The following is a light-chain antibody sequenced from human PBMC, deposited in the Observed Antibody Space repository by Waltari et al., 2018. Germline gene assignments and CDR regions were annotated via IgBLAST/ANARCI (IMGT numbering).Light chain of an antibody. CDR1: SSDVGRYNF. CDR2: DVV. J-gene: IGLJ7*01. Sequence: QSALTQPRSVSGSPGQSVTISCSGTSSDVGRYNFVSWYQQPPGHGPKLLSYDVVKRPSGVPGRCSGSKSGNTASLTISGLQTEDESDYYCCSYAGSYTFVFGGGTQLTVL. CDR3: CSYAGSYTFV. V-gene: IGLV2-11*02.